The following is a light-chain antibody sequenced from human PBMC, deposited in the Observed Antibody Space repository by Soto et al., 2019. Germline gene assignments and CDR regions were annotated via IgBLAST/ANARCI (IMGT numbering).Light chain of an antibody. J-gene: IGLJ1*01. CDR1: SSDVGGYNY. Sequence: QSALTQPASVSGAPGQSITISCTGTSSDVGGYNYVSWYQQHPGKAPKLIIYEVSSRPSEISNRFSGSKSGNTASLTISWLQTDDEADYYCSSYRSDSTYVFGTGTKVTVL. V-gene: IGLV2-14*01. CDR3: SSYRSDSTYV. CDR2: EVS.